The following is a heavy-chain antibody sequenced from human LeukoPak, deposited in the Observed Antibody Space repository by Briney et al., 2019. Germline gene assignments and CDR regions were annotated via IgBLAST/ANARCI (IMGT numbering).Heavy chain of an antibody. D-gene: IGHD3-3*01. CDR1: GGSISSYY. Sequence: SETLSLTCTVSGGSISSYYWSWIRQPAGKGLEWIGSMYYSGSTYYNPSLKSRVTISVDTSKNQFSLKLSSVTAADTAVYYCARHTTIFGHFGYWGQGTLVTVSS. V-gene: IGHV4-59*05. CDR2: MYYSGST. CDR3: ARHTTIFGHFGY. J-gene: IGHJ4*02.